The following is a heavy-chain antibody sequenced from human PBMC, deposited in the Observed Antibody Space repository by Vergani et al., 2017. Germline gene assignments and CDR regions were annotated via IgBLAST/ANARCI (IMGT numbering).Heavy chain of an antibody. J-gene: IGHJ6*03. Sequence: QVQLVQSGAEVKKPGSSVKVSCKASGGTFSSYAISWVRQASGQGLEWMGGIIPIFGTANYAQKFQSRVTITADESTSTAYMELSSLRSEDTAVYYCAREIPSSSSSFYYYYMDVWGKGTTVTVSS. CDR1: GGTFSSYA. V-gene: IGHV1-69*01. CDR3: AREIPSSSSSFYYYYMDV. CDR2: IIPIFGTA. D-gene: IGHD6-6*01.